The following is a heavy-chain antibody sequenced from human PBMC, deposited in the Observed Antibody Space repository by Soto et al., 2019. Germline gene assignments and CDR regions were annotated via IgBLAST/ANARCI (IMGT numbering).Heavy chain of an antibody. J-gene: IGHJ3*02. CDR3: AKRPTSTGFGDPFDI. V-gene: IGHV6-1*01. Sequence: PSQALSLTCALSGDSVSSNSVTWNWIRQSPSGGLEWLGKTFYTSTWNNFYAGSVRSRITISRDNSKNTLYLQMNSLRAEDTAIYYCAKRPTSTGFGDPFDIWGQGTMVTVSS. D-gene: IGHD3-10*01. CDR2: TFYTSTWNN. CDR1: GDSVSSNSVT.